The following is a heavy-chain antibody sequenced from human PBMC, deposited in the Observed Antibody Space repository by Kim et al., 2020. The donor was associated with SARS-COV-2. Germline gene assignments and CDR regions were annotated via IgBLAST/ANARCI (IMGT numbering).Heavy chain of an antibody. D-gene: IGHD3-22*01. CDR1: GFTFSSYA. Sequence: GGSLRLSCAASGFTFSSYAMHWVRQAPGKGLEWVAVISYDGSNKYYADSVKGRFTISRDNSKNTLYLQMNSLRAEDTAVYYCARDRNRITMIFCGLDYWGQGTLVTVSS. CDR3: ARDRNRITMIFCGLDY. V-gene: IGHV3-30*04. J-gene: IGHJ4*02. CDR2: ISYDGSNK.